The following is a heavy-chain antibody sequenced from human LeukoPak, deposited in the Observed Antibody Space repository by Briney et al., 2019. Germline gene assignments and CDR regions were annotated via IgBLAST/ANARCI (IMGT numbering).Heavy chain of an antibody. Sequence: PSETLSLTCTVSGGSISSSSYYWGWIRQPPGKGLEWIGSIYYSGSTYYNPSLKSRVTISVDTSKNQFSLKLSSVTAADTAVYYCARGLVAGRYFDRKNWFDPWGQGTLVTVSS. J-gene: IGHJ5*02. V-gene: IGHV4-39*07. CDR3: ARGLVAGRYFDRKNWFDP. CDR1: GGSISSSSYY. D-gene: IGHD3-9*01. CDR2: IYYSGST.